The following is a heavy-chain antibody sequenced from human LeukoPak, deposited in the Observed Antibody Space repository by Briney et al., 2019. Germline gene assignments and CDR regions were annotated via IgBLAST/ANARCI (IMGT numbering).Heavy chain of an antibody. Sequence: SGGSLRLSCSACGFTFSNAWMSWVRQAPGEGVEWVSAISGSGGSTYYADSVKGRFTISRDNSKNTLYLQMNSLRAEDTAVYYCAKVLSEISRTFGYWGQGTLVTVSS. CDR3: AKVLSEISRTFGY. V-gene: IGHV3-23*01. CDR1: GFTFSNAW. J-gene: IGHJ4*02. CDR2: ISGSGGST. D-gene: IGHD2/OR15-2a*01.